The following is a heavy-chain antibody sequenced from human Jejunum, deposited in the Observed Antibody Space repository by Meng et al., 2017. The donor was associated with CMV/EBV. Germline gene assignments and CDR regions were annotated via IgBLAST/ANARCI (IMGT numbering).Heavy chain of an antibody. CDR3: ARGESRGYYYFDY. CDR2: ISPSGNI. D-gene: IGHD3-22*01. J-gene: IGHJ4*02. V-gene: IGHV4-4*07. Sequence: QAHPQESGPGLVRPSEPLSLTCPVSGDSISNYFWSWIRQPAGKKLEWIGRISPSGNINYIPSLKGRVTMSLDTSNNQIFLNLTSVTAADTALYYCARGESRGYYYFDYWGQGILVTVSS. CDR1: GDSISNYF.